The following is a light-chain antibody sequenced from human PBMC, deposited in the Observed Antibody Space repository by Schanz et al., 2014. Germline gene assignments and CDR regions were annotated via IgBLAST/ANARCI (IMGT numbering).Light chain of an antibody. CDR2: GTS. CDR1: QSVSSN. V-gene: IGKV3-20*01. Sequence: EIVMTQSPATLSVSPGERATLSCRASQSVSSNLAWYQQKPGQAPRLLIYGTSNRASGIPERFSGSGSGTDFTLSISRLDPEDFAVYYCQQYGSSALTFGGGTKVEIK. CDR3: QQYGSSALT. J-gene: IGKJ4*01.